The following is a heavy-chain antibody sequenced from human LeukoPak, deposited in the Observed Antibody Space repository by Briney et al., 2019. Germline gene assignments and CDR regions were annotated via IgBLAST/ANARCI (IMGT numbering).Heavy chain of an antibody. CDR1: GGTFSSYA. Sequence: ASVKVSCKASGGTFSSYAINWVRQATGQGLEWMGWMNPNSGNTGYAQKFQGRVTMTRNTSISTAYMELSSLRSEDTAVYYCARLYSYGLYYYYYYMDVWGKGTTVTISS. D-gene: IGHD5-18*01. J-gene: IGHJ6*03. CDR2: MNPNSGNT. CDR3: ARLYSYGLYYYYYYMDV. V-gene: IGHV1-8*02.